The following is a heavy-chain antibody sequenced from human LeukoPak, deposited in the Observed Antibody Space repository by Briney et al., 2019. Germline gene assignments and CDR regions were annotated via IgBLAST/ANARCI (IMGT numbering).Heavy chain of an antibody. CDR1: GFTFSDYE. CDR2: ISSSGNTI. D-gene: IGHD5-18*01. CDR3: GRVALDTSMIHY. V-gene: IGHV3-48*03. J-gene: IGHJ4*02. Sequence: PGGSLRLSCAASGFTFSDYEMNWGRQAPGKGLEWVSYISSSGNTIFYADSVKGRFTISRDDAENSLYLQMNSLRVEDTAVYYCGRVALDTSMIHYWGQGTLVTVSS.